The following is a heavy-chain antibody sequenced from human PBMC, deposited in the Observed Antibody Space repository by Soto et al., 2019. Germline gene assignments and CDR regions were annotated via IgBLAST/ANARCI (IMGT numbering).Heavy chain of an antibody. D-gene: IGHD3-16*02. J-gene: IGHJ6*02. CDR1: GFTFSSYS. CDR3: ARDSPFTFGGVIVNPGMDV. Sequence: GGSLRLSCAASGFTFSSYSMNWVRQAPGKGLEWVSSISSSSSYIYYADSVKGRFTISRDNAKNSLYLQMNSLRAEDTAVYYCARDSPFTFGGVIVNPGMDVWGQGTTVTVSS. V-gene: IGHV3-21*01. CDR2: ISSSSSYI.